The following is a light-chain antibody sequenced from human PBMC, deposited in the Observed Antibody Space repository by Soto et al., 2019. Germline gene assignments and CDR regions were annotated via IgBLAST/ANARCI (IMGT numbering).Light chain of an antibody. CDR1: QSVSSSF. J-gene: IGKJ1*01. CDR2: DAS. Sequence: DIVLAQSPGTLSLSPGERATLSCRASQSVSSSFLAWYQQKPGQAPRLLIYDASSRATGIPDRFSGSGSGTDFTLTISRLEPEDFAVYYCQQYGSSLWTLGQGTKVDIK. CDR3: QQYGSSLWT. V-gene: IGKV3-20*01.